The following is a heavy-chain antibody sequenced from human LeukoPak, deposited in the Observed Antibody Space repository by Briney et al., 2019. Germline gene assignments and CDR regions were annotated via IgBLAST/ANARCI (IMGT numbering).Heavy chain of an antibody. J-gene: IGHJ6*03. CDR2: ISSSGSTI. CDR3: ARDPYIVVVPAASSPDYMDV. D-gene: IGHD2-2*01. Sequence: PGGSLRLSCAASGFTFSDYYMSWIRQAPGKGLEWVSYISSSGSTIYYADSVKGRFTISRDNAKNSLYLQMNSLRAEDTAVYYCARDPYIVVVPAASSPDYMDVWGKGTTVTVSS. V-gene: IGHV3-11*01. CDR1: GFTFSDYY.